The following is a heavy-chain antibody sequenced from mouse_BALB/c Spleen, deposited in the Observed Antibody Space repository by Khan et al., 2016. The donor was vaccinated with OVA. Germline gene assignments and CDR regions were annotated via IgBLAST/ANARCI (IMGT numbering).Heavy chain of an antibody. CDR2: INPSTDYT. Sequence: QVQLQQSGAELAKPGASVKMSCKASGYTFTNYWMHWVKQRPGQGLEWIGYINPSTDYTEYNQKFKDKATLTADKSSSTAYMQLSSLTSEDSAVYYCVNHGSSSAWCTYWGQGTLVTVSA. CDR1: GYTFTNYW. V-gene: IGHV1-7*01. D-gene: IGHD1-1*01. J-gene: IGHJ3*01. CDR3: VNHGSSSAWCTY.